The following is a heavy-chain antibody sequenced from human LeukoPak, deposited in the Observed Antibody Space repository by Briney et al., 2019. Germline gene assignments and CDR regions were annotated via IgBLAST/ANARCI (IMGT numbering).Heavy chain of an antibody. CDR2: ISYDGSNK. CDR3: ARGRGIYCSSTSCSKVSQD. V-gene: IGHV3-30-3*01. CDR1: GFTFSSYA. D-gene: IGHD2-2*01. Sequence: PGGSLRLSCAASGFTFSSYAMHWVRQAPGKGLEWVAVISYDGSNKYYADSVKGRFTISRDNSKNTLYLQMNSLRAEDTAVYYCARGRGIYCSSTSCSKVSQDWGRGTLVTVSS. J-gene: IGHJ4*02.